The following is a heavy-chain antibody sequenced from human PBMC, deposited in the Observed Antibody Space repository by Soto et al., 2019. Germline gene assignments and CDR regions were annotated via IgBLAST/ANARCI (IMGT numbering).Heavy chain of an antibody. Sequence: PGGSLRLSCAASGFTFNTYAMSWVRQAPGKGLERVASLSGSGGFTEHADSVKGRFSISRDNSKNTLFLQMNGLRVDDTAVYYCGKDRYYDSRIIDSWGSGTLVTVSS. V-gene: IGHV3-23*01. CDR1: GFTFNTYA. CDR3: GKDRYYDSRIIDS. CDR2: LSGSGGFT. D-gene: IGHD3-22*01. J-gene: IGHJ4*02.